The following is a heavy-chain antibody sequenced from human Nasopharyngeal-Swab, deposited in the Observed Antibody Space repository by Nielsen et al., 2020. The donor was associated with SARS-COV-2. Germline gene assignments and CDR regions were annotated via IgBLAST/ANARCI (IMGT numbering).Heavy chain of an antibody. V-gene: IGHV4-59*08. CDR2: SHYSGST. J-gene: IGHJ4*02. CDR1: GASISSYY. Sequence: SETLSLPCTVSGASISSYYWSWIRPPPGKGLEWVAYSHYSGSTNYNPSLKSRVTMSVDTSKRQFSLMLTSVTAADTAVYYCARGFDYWGQGTLVTVSS. CDR3: ARGFDY.